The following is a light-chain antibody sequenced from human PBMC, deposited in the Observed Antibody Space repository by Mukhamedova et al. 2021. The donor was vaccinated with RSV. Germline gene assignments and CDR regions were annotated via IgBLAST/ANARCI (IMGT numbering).Light chain of an antibody. V-gene: IGKV1-39*01. J-gene: IGKJ4*01. Sequence: WYQRRVHGGAPKLLIYTASTLQSGVPSRFSGSGSGTDFTLTITSLQAEDFATYYCQQSYSTPLTFGGGTNVEIK. CDR3: QQSYSTPLT. CDR2: TAS.